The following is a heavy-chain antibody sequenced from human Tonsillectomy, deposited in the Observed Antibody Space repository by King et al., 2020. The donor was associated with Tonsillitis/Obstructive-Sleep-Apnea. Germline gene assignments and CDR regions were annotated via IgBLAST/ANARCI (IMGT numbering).Heavy chain of an antibody. Sequence: SVGCLVPPGGSLRLSCAASGFTFSNAWMNWVRQAPGKGLEWVGRIKSKTDGGTTAYAAPVKGRFTISRDDSQNPLYLQMNSLKTEDTAVYYCTTEGVWPICSGGSCYSHFDYWGQGTLVTVSS. CDR1: GFTFSNAW. D-gene: IGHD2-15*01. CDR3: TTEGVWPICSGGSCYSHFDY. CDR2: IKSKTDGGTT. V-gene: IGHV3-15*07. J-gene: IGHJ4*02.